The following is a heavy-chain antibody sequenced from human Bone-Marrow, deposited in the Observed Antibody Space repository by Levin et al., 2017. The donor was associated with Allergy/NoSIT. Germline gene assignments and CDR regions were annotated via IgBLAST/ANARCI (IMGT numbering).Heavy chain of an antibody. CDR1: PFTFSPYA. J-gene: IGHJ4*02. CDR2: ISYDGTNK. Sequence: GESLKISCEASPFTFSPYAMSWVRQAPGKGLEWVASISYDGTNKYYGDSVKGRFTISRDNSKNTIYMQMNSLRPEDTAIYYCARVRRWGYIYGDEGFEFWGQGTLVTVSS. D-gene: IGHD5-18*01. CDR3: ARVRRWGYIYGDEGFEF. V-gene: IGHV3-30-3*01.